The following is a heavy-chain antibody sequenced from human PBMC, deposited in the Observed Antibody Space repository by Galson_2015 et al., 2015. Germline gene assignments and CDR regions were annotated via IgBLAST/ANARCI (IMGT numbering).Heavy chain of an antibody. CDR2: IYYSGST. V-gene: IGHV4-31*03. CDR1: GGSIGSGGYY. D-gene: IGHD4-17*01. CDR3: ARDRTVTTLGLRNYGMDV. Sequence: LTCTVSGGSIGSGGYYWSWIRLHPGKGLEWIGYIYYSGSTYYNPSLKSRVTISVDTSKNQFSLKLSSVTAADTAVYYCARDRTVTTLGLRNYGMDVWGQGTTVTVSS. J-gene: IGHJ6*02.